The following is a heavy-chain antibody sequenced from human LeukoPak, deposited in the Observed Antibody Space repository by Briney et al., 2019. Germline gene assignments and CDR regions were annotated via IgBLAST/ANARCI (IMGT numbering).Heavy chain of an antibody. CDR3: AEYSSSSGALGH. CDR1: GFTFSSYS. CDR2: ISSSSSYI. V-gene: IGHV3-21*01. J-gene: IGHJ4*02. Sequence: GGSLRLSCAASGFTFSSYSMNWVRQAPGKGLEWVSSISSSSSYIYYADSVKGRFTISRDNAKNSLYLQMNSLRAEDTAAYYCAEYSSSSGALGHWGQGTLVTVSS. D-gene: IGHD6-6*01.